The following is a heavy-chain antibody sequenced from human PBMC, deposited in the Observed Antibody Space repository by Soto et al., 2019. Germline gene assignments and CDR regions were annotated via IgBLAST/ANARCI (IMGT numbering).Heavy chain of an antibody. J-gene: IGHJ4*02. CDR2: IYWDDAK. V-gene: IGHV2-5*02. Sequence: QITLKESGPTLVKPTQTLTLTCTFSGFSLSASGVGVGWIRQPPGKALEWLAIIYWDDAKHYSPSLKSSLTIPQDTPKNQVVLTMTHMDPVDTATYYCAHKGGGDRILDYWGQGTLVTVSS. D-gene: IGHD3-16*01. CDR3: AHKGGGDRILDY. CDR1: GFSLSASGVG.